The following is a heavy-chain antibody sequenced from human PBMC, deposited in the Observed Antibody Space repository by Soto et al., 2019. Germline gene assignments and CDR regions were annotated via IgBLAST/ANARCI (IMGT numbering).Heavy chain of an antibody. D-gene: IGHD3-10*01. CDR3: AKAGQPGGPTYYYGSGSYYFGWYYFDY. Sequence: QVQLVESGGGVVQPGRSLRLSCAASGFTFSSYGMHWVRQAPGKGLEWVAVISYDGSNKYYADSVKGRFTISRDNSKNTLYLQMNSLRAEDTGVDYCAKAGQPGGPTYYYGSGSYYFGWYYFDYWGQGTLVTVSS. CDR2: ISYDGSNK. J-gene: IGHJ4*02. V-gene: IGHV3-30*18. CDR1: GFTFSSYG.